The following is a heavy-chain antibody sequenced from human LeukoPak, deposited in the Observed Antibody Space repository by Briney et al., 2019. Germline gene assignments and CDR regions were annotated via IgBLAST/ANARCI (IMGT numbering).Heavy chain of an antibody. CDR2: IYYSGSI. J-gene: IGHJ4*02. V-gene: IGHV4-30-4*01. CDR1: GGSISSGDYY. Sequence: SETLSLTCTVSGGSISSGDYYWSWIRQPPGKGLEWIGYIYYSGSIYYSPSLKSRVTISVDTSKNQFSLRLSSVTAADTAVYYCARGGRGYSYGSFDYWGQGTLVTVSS. D-gene: IGHD5-18*01. CDR3: ARGGRGYSYGSFDY.